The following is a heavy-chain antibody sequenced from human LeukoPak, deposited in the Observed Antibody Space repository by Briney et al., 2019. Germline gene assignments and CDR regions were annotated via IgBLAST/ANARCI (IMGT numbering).Heavy chain of an antibody. CDR3: ARHTSWPRAFDI. CDR2: IYYSGST. V-gene: IGHV4-39*01. D-gene: IGHD2/OR15-2a*01. J-gene: IGHJ3*02. CDR1: DGSISSSSYY. Sequence: SETLSLTCTVSDGSISSSSYYWDWLRQPPGKGLEWIGSIYYSGSTYYNASLKSRVTISVDTSKNQFSLKLSSVTAADTAVSYCARHTSWPRAFDIWGQGTMVTVSS.